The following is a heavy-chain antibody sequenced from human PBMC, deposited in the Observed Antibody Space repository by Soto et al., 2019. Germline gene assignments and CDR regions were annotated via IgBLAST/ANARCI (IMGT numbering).Heavy chain of an antibody. CDR3: ARLEWLSLAAWFDP. Sequence: PGEALKISGKGSGYSCTNYWIGWVRQMPGKGLEWMGMIYPDDSDTKYSPSFQGQVTFSADKSINTAYLQWSSLKASDTAIYYCARLEWLSLAAWFDPWGQGTLVTVS. J-gene: IGHJ5*02. V-gene: IGHV5-51*01. D-gene: IGHD3-3*01. CDR1: GYSCTNYW. CDR2: IYPDDSDT.